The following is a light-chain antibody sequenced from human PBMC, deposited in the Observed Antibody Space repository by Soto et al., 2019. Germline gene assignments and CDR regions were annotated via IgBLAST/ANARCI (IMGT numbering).Light chain of an antibody. Sequence: EIVLTQSPATLSLSPVERATLSCRASQSVSSLAWYQQMLGQAPRLLIYDASNRATGIPARFSGRGSGTDFTLTISGLEPEDFAVYYCQQRSNWPQTFGQGTKVDIK. CDR3: QQRSNWPQT. CDR1: QSVSS. J-gene: IGKJ1*01. V-gene: IGKV3-11*01. CDR2: DAS.